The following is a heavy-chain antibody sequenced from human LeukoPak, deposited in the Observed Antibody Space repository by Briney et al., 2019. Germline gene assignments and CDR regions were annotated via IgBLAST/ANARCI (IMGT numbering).Heavy chain of an antibody. J-gene: IGHJ5*01. CDR2: IYTSGST. D-gene: IGHD6-13*01. V-gene: IGHV4-4*07. Sequence: SETLSLTCTVSGGSISSYYWSWIRQPAGKGLEWIGRIYTSGSTNYNPSLKSRVTISVDTSKNQFSLKLSSVSAADTAVYYCARDYSSPTDWFDPWGQGTLVTVSS. CDR3: ARDYSSPTDWFDP. CDR1: GGSISSYY.